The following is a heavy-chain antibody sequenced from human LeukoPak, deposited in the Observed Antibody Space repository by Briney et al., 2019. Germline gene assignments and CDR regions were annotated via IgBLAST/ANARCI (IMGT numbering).Heavy chain of an antibody. V-gene: IGHV3-7*03. D-gene: IGHD6-19*01. J-gene: IGHJ4*02. Sequence: GGSLRLSCAASGFTFSSYWMNWVRQAPGKGLEWVANIKQDGNEKYYEDSVKGRFTISRDNAKNSLYLQMNSLRAEDTALYYCAKGIAVAGNGRWGQGTLVTVSS. CDR1: GFTFSSYW. CDR3: AKGIAVAGNGR. CDR2: IKQDGNEK.